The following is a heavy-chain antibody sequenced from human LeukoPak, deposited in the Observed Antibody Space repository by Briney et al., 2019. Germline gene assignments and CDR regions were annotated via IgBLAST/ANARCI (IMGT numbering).Heavy chain of an antibody. CDR3: ARDGAWAIFGVVSRNDAFDI. V-gene: IGHV3-21*01. Sequence: GSLRLSCAASGFTFSSYAMNWVRQAPGKGLEWVSSISSSSSYIYYADSVKGRFTISRDNAKNSLYLQMNSLRAEDTAVYYCARDGAWAIFGVVSRNDAFDIWGQGTMVTVSS. J-gene: IGHJ3*02. CDR1: GFTFSSYA. D-gene: IGHD3-3*01. CDR2: ISSSSSYI.